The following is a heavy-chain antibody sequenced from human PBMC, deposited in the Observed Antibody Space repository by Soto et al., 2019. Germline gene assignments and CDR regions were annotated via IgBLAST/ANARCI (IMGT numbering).Heavy chain of an antibody. Sequence: LTCAVYGGSFGGYYWSWIRQPPGKGLEWIGEINHSGSTNYNPSLKSRVTISVDTSKNQFSLKLSSVTAADTAVYYCARGIPYYDILTGYYNSYYYYGMDVWGQGTTVTVS. V-gene: IGHV4-34*01. CDR1: GGSFGGYY. CDR3: ARGIPYYDILTGYYNSYYYYGMDV. CDR2: INHSGST. D-gene: IGHD3-9*01. J-gene: IGHJ6*02.